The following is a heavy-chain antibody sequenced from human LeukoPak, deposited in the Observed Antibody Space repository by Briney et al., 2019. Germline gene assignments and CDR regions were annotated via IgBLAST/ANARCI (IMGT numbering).Heavy chain of an antibody. J-gene: IGHJ4*02. CDR3: ARRRAVAGRYYFDY. Sequence: GESLKISCEGSGYSFTTYWIAWVGQMPGKGLEWMGIIYPGDSNTRYSPSFQGQVTISADKSISTAYLQWSSLKASDTAMYYCARRRAVAGRYYFDYWGQGTLVTVSS. V-gene: IGHV5-51*01. CDR1: GYSFTTYW. CDR2: IYPGDSNT. D-gene: IGHD6-19*01.